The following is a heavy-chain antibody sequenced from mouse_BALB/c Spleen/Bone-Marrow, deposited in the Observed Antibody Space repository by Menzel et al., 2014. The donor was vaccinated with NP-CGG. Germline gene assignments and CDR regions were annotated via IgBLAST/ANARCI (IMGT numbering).Heavy chain of an antibody. D-gene: IGHD2-14*01. J-gene: IGHJ2*01. CDR1: GYTFTDYY. Sequence: VQLQQSGAELARPGASVKLSCKASGYTFTDYYINWVKQRTGQGLEWIGEIHPNSGNTNYNEKFKGKATLTVDTSSSTAYVDLSSLTAEDSAVYFCARHHRYAYYFDYWGQGTTLTVSS. V-gene: IGHV1-81*01. CDR2: IHPNSGNT. CDR3: ARHHRYAYYFDY.